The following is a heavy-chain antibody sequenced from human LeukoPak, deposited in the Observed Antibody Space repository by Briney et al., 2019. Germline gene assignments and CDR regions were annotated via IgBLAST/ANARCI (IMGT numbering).Heavy chain of an antibody. Sequence: GGSLRLSCAASGFTFSNYGMHWVRQAPGKGLEWVAFIRYDGSNKYYADSVKGRFTISRDNSKNTLYLQMNSLRAEDTAVYYCARHTTDPNRSRNYYYYMDVWGKGTTVTVSS. D-gene: IGHD1-14*01. J-gene: IGHJ6*03. CDR1: GFTFSNYG. CDR3: ARHTTDPNRSRNYYYYMDV. V-gene: IGHV3-30*02. CDR2: IRYDGSNK.